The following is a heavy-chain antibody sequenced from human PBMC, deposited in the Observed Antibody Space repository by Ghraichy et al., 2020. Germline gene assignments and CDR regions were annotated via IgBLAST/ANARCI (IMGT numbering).Heavy chain of an antibody. D-gene: IGHD1-26*01. J-gene: IGHJ4*02. CDR3: ARDVGWGAFDY. CDR2: MNPDGIEI. Sequence: GESLNISCAASRFSFRDPWMNWVRQAPGKGLEWVASMNPDGIEIYYIDSVRGRFTISRDNAKSFLYLEMNSLRAEDTAMYYCARDVGWGAFDYWGPGTLVTVSS. CDR1: RFSFRDPW. V-gene: IGHV3-7*03.